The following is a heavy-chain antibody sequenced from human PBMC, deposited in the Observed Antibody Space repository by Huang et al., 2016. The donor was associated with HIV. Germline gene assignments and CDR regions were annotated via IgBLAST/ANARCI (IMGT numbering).Heavy chain of an antibody. CDR3: AKDGADEEWDIDY. J-gene: IGHJ4*02. D-gene: IGHD1-26*01. V-gene: IGHV3-30*18. CDR1: GFSFSTYG. Sequence: VQLVESGGGVVQPGRSLRLACAASGFSFSTYGLHWVRQAAGKGLEWVAVISYEGSNKYDAHSVKGRFTISRDTSENKVYLQMNSLRHEDTAVYYCAKDGADEEWDIDYWGQGTLVTVSS. CDR2: ISYEGSNK.